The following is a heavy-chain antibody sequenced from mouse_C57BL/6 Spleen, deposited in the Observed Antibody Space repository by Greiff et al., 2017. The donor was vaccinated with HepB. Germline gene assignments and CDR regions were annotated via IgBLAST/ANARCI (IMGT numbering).Heavy chain of an antibody. Sequence: EVKLVESGPGLAKPSQTLSLTCSVTGYSITSDYWNWIRKFPGNKLEYMGYISYSGSTYYNPSLKSRISITRDTSKNQYYLQLNSVTTEDTATYYCARSPITTVVAWYFDVWGTGTTVTVSS. CDR2: ISYSGST. CDR3: ARSPITTVVAWYFDV. V-gene: IGHV3-8*01. D-gene: IGHD1-1*01. CDR1: GYSITSDY. J-gene: IGHJ1*03.